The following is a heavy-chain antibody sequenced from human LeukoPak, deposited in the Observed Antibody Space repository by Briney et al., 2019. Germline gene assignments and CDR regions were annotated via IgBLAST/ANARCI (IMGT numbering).Heavy chain of an antibody. CDR3: TTDRGYSYYMDV. J-gene: IGHJ6*03. CDR2: IKSKTDGGTT. Sequence: GGSLRLSCAASGFTFSSYGMHWVRQAPGKGLEWVGRIKSKTDGGTTDYAAPVKGRFTISRDDSKNTLYLQMNSLKTEDTAVYYCTTDRGYSYYMDVWGKGTTVTVSS. D-gene: IGHD3-10*01. V-gene: IGHV3-15*01. CDR1: GFTFSSYG.